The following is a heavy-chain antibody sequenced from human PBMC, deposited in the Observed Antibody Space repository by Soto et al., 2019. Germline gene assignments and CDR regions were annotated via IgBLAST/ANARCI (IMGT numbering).Heavy chain of an antibody. D-gene: IGHD1-26*01. CDR1: GYTFTGHY. CDR3: GRGRSGQIVVFY. CDR2: IGPESGAT. J-gene: IGHJ4*02. Sequence: ASVKVSCKASGYTFTGHYIHWVRQAPEQGPEWMGEIGPESGATRYAQRFQGRVTMTRDMSITTVYMELNNLSPDDTAGYYCGRGRSGQIVVFYWGQGTPVTVSS. V-gene: IGHV1-2*02.